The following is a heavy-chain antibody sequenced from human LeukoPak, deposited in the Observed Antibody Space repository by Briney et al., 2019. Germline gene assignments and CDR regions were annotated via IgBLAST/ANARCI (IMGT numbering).Heavy chain of an antibody. D-gene: IGHD6-13*01. J-gene: IGHJ4*02. CDR2: IKQDGSEK. V-gene: IGHV3-7*01. CDR1: GFTFSSYW. Sequence: PGGSLRLSCAASGFTFSSYWMSWVRQAPGKGLEWVANIKQDGSEKFYVDSVKGRFTISRDNSKNTLYLQMNSLRAEDTAVYYCAKVPPRGTIAAAEPVYWGQGTLVTVSS. CDR3: AKVPPRGTIAAAEPVY.